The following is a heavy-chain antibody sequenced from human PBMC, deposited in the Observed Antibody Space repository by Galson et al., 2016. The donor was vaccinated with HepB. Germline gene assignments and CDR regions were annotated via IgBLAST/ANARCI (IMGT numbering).Heavy chain of an antibody. CDR1: GFAFSNYW. CDR2: TNSPESIK. CDR3: ARDASGSRADFDY. J-gene: IGHJ4*02. V-gene: IGHV3-74*01. D-gene: IGHD3-10*01. Sequence: SLRLSCAGSGFAFSNYWMHWVRQIPGKGLVWVSTTNSPESIKTYADSVKGRFTISRDNSKNTVHLQMNSLRAVDTAVYYCARDASGSRADFDYWGQGIPVTVSS.